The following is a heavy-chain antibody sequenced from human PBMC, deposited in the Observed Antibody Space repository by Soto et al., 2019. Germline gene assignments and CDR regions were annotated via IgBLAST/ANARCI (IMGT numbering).Heavy chain of an antibody. CDR3: ARNHKVVTQEVTWFDT. CDR1: GGSISSYY. D-gene: IGHD2-21*02. J-gene: IGHJ5*02. V-gene: IGHV4-59*01. Sequence: PSETLSLTCTVSGGSISSYYWSWIRQPPGKGLEWIGYIYYSGSTNYNLSLKSQVTISVDTSKNQFSLKLSSVTAADTAVYYCARNHKVVTQEVTWFDTWGQGTLVTVSS. CDR2: IYYSGST.